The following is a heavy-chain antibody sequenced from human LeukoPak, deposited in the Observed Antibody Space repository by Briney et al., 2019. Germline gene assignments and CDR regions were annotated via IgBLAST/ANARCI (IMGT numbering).Heavy chain of an antibody. CDR1: GFTFDDYT. Sequence: GGSLRLSCAASGFTFDDYTFHWVRQAPGKGLEWVSLISWDGGSTYYADSVKGRFTISRDNSKDSLYLQMNSLRTEDTALYYCAKGGCSSTSCYLQGYYYYYMDVWGKGTTVTVSS. CDR2: ISWDGGST. J-gene: IGHJ6*03. V-gene: IGHV3-43*01. CDR3: AKGGCSSTSCYLQGYYYYYMDV. D-gene: IGHD2-2*01.